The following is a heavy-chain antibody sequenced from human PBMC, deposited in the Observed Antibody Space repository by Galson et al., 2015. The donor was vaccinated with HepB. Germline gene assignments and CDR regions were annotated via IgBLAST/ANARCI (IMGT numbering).Heavy chain of an antibody. Sequence: SLRLSCAASGFTFSSYEMNWVRQAPGKGLEWVSYISSSGSTIYYADSVKGRFTISRDNAKNSLYLQMNSLRAEDTAVYYCAREVAGDFDAFDIWGQGTMVTVSS. CDR1: GFTFSSYE. V-gene: IGHV3-48*03. CDR2: ISSSGSTI. CDR3: AREVAGDFDAFDI. J-gene: IGHJ3*02. D-gene: IGHD6-19*01.